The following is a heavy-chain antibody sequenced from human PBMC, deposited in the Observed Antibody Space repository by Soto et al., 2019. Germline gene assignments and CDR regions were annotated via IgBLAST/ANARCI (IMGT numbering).Heavy chain of an antibody. V-gene: IGHV4-59*02. CDR3: AAYSGWLDY. D-gene: IGHD6-19*01. J-gene: IGHJ4*02. CDR1: GGSVSSYY. Sequence: SETLSLTCTVSGGSVSSYYWSWIRQPPGKGLEWIGYIYYSGSANYNPSLKSRVTISVDTSKNQFSLKLSSVTAADTAVYYCAAYSGWLDYWGQGTLVTVSS. CDR2: IYYSGSA.